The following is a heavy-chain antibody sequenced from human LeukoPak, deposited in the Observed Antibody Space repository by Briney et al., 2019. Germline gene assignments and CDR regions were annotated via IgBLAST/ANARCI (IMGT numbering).Heavy chain of an antibody. CDR3: ARRDYRCFDY. J-gene: IGHJ4*02. D-gene: IGHD4-17*01. Sequence: PSETLSLTFAVHGGSFSGYYWSWIRQPPGKGVEWLGEINHSGSTNYNPPLKSRVTIAVDTSKNQFSLKLSFVTAADTAVYYCARRDYRCFDYWGQGTLVTVSS. V-gene: IGHV4-34*01. CDR2: INHSGST. CDR1: GGSFSGYY.